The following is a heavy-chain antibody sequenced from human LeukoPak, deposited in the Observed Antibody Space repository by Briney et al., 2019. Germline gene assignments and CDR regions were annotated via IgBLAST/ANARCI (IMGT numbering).Heavy chain of an antibody. J-gene: IGHJ4*02. CDR2: ISSSSSTM. CDR1: GVTFSNYS. D-gene: IGHD5-12*01. CDR3: ARAGSHRNSGYDY. Sequence: GGSLRLSCAASGVTFSNYSMNWVRQAPGKGLEWVSYISSSSSTMYYPDSVRGRFTISRDNAKNSLYLQMNSLSAEDTAVYYCARAGSHRNSGYDYWGQGTLVTASS. V-gene: IGHV3-48*04.